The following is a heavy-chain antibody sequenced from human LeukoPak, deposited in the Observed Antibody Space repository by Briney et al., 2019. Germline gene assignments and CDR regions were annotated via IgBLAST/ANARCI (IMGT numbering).Heavy chain of an antibody. J-gene: IGHJ4*02. D-gene: IGHD3-10*01. CDR1: GGSISSSGYY. V-gene: IGHV4-39*07. Sequence: SETLSLTCTVSGGSISSSGYYWGWIRQPPGKGLEWIGSIYYSGSTYYNPSLKSRVTISVDTSKNQFSLKLSSVTAADTAVYYCARDRPGGAFGFYWGQGTLVTVSS. CDR3: ARDRPGGAFGFY. CDR2: IYYSGST.